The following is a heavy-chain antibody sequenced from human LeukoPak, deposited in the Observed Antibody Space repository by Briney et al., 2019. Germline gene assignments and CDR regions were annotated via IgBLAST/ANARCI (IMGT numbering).Heavy chain of an antibody. Sequence: GGSLRLSCEVSGFTFSSYHMNWVRQAPGKGLEWVSGISWNSGSIGYADSVKGRFTISRDNAKNSLYLQMNSLRAEDMALYYCAKDRYSSGRSPAFDYWGQGTLVTVSS. D-gene: IGHD6-19*01. V-gene: IGHV3-9*03. CDR2: ISWNSGSI. CDR1: GFTFSSYH. J-gene: IGHJ4*02. CDR3: AKDRYSSGRSPAFDY.